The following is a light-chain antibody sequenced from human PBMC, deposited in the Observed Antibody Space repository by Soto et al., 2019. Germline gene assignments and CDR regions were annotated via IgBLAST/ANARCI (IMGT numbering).Light chain of an antibody. CDR3: SSYTTSNAQV. CDR2: DVN. CDR1: SSDVGTYNY. V-gene: IGLV2-14*01. Sequence: QSALTQPASVSGSPGQSITISCTGTSSDVGTYNYVSWYQHRPGKAPKLMIYDVNYRPSGVSNRFSGSKSANTASLTISGLQVEDEADYYCSSYTTSNAQVFGGGTKLTVL. J-gene: IGLJ3*02.